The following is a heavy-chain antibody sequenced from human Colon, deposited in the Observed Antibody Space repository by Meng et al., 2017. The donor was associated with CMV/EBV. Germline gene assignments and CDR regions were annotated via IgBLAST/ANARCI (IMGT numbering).Heavy chain of an antibody. V-gene: IGHV1-69*10. Sequence: SVKVSCKTSGLTFGSSAISWVRQAHGQGLEWMGGIIPFLGVPKYTEKFQGRATFTADTSTSTAYMELSSLRSEDTAMYYCATSSCVTAVTCAVALEPKDAFDVWGQGTMVTVSS. CDR3: ATSSCVTAVTCAVALEPKDAFDV. J-gene: IGHJ3*01. CDR1: GLTFGSSA. CDR2: IIPFLGVP. D-gene: IGHD2-21*02.